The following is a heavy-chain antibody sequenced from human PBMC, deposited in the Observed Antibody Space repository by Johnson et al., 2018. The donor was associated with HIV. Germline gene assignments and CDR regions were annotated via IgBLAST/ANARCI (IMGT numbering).Heavy chain of an antibody. Sequence: VQLVESGGGLAQPGGSLRLSCAASGFTFDDSGMSWVRHAPGKGLEWVSGINWNGGSTGYADSVKGRFTISRDNAKKSLYLQMNSLRAEDTALYYCASGDELGDDAFDIWGQGTMVTVSS. CDR1: GFTFDDSG. V-gene: IGHV3-20*04. CDR2: INWNGGST. J-gene: IGHJ3*02. CDR3: ASGDELGDDAFDI. D-gene: IGHD7-27*01.